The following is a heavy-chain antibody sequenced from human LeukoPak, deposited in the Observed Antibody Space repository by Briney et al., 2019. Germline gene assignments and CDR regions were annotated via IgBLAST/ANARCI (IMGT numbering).Heavy chain of an antibody. CDR1: GFTFSSYG. D-gene: IGHD6-13*01. CDR2: IWYDRSNK. Sequence: GGALRLSCAASGFTFSSYGMHWVRQAPGKGLEWVAVIWYDRSNKYYADSVKGRFTISRDNSKNTLYLQMNSLRAEDTAVYYCARDTAAAQYSWFDPWGQGTLVTVSS. J-gene: IGHJ5*02. V-gene: IGHV3-33*01. CDR3: ARDTAAAQYSWFDP.